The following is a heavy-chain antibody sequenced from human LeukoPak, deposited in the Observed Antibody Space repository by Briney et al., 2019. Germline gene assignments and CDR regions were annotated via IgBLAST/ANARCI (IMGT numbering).Heavy chain of an antibody. V-gene: IGHV1-2*02. Sequence: ASVKLSCKASGYTFTGYYMHWVRQAPGQGLEWMGWINPNSGGTNYAQKVQGRVTMTRDTSISTAYMELSRLRSDATAVYYCARAIVATIGGMDVWGQGTTVTVSS. CDR3: ARAIVATIGGMDV. CDR2: INPNSGGT. J-gene: IGHJ6*02. D-gene: IGHD5-12*01. CDR1: GYTFTGYY.